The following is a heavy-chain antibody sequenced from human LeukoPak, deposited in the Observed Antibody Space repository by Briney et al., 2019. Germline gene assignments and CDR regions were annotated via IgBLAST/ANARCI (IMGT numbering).Heavy chain of an antibody. CDR3: ARHSRDYYDSSGYDFY. D-gene: IGHD3-22*01. CDR2: IYYSGST. V-gene: IGHV4-59*01. J-gene: IGHJ4*02. Sequence: SETLSLTCTVSGGSISSYYWSWIRQPPGKGLEWIGYIYYSGSTNYNPSLKSRVTISVDTSKNQFSLKLSSVTAADTAVYYCARHSRDYYDSSGYDFYWGQGTLVTVSS. CDR1: GGSISSYY.